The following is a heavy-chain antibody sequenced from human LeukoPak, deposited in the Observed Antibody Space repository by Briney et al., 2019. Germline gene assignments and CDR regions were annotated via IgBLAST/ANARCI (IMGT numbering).Heavy chain of an antibody. CDR3: ARAKGIAVADL. V-gene: IGHV3-21*01. CDR1: GFTFSNFR. CDR2: ISGSSSYI. Sequence: GGSLRLSCAASGFTFSNFRMHWVRQAPGKGLEWVSSISGSSSYIYYVDSVQGRFTISRDNAKNSLYLQLNSLRAEDTALYYCARAKGIAVADLWGQGTLVTVSS. J-gene: IGHJ4*02. D-gene: IGHD6-19*01.